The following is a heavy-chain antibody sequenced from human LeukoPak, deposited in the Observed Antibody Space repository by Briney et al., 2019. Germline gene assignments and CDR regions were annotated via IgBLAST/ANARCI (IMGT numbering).Heavy chain of an antibody. V-gene: IGHV4-59*01. CDR1: GGSISSYY. CDR2: IYDSGST. CDR3: ASRAYDSTGFYFADY. J-gene: IGHJ4*02. Sequence: TPSETLSLTCTVSGGSISSYYWNWIRQPPGKGLEWIGYIYDSGSTNYDPSLKSRVTMSLDTSKSQVSLKLTSVTAADTAVYYCASRAYDSTGFYFADYWGQGTLVTVSS. D-gene: IGHD3-22*01.